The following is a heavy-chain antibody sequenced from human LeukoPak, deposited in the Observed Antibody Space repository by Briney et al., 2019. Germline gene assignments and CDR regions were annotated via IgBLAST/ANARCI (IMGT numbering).Heavy chain of an antibody. CDR2: IYYSGST. CDR1: GGSISSYY. V-gene: IGHV4-59*12. Sequence: PSETLSLTCTVSGGSISSYYWSWIRQPPGKGLEWIGYIYYSGSTNYNPSLKSRVTISVDTSKNQFSLKLSSVTAADTAVYYCARGRAGRKTWFDPWGQGTLVTVSS. D-gene: IGHD1-14*01. CDR3: ARGRAGRKTWFDP. J-gene: IGHJ5*02.